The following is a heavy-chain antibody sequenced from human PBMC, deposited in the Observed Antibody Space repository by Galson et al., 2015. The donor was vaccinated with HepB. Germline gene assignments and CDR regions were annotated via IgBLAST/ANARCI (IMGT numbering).Heavy chain of an antibody. CDR3: APGDYGDYVGPYYFDY. Sequence: QSGAEVKKPGASVKVSCKASGGTFSSYAISWVRQAPGQGLEWMGGIIPIFGTANYAQKFQGRVTITADESTSTAYMELSSLRSEDTAVYYCAPGDYGDYVGPYYFDYWGQGTLATVSS. D-gene: IGHD4-17*01. CDR1: GGTFSSYA. CDR2: IIPIFGTA. J-gene: IGHJ4*02. V-gene: IGHV1-69*13.